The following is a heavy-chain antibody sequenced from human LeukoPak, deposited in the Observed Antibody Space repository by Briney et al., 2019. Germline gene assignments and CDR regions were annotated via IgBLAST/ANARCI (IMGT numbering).Heavy chain of an antibody. Sequence: SETLSLTCTVSGGSISTYYWSWIRQPPGKGLEWIGEINHSGSTNYNPSLKSRVTISVDTSKNQFSLKLSSVTAADTAVYYCARGLWGTIFGVVIIDSGYYYYMDVWGKGTTVTVSS. V-gene: IGHV4-34*01. J-gene: IGHJ6*03. CDR2: INHSGST. D-gene: IGHD3-3*01. CDR3: ARGLWGTIFGVVIIDSGYYYYMDV. CDR1: GGSISTYY.